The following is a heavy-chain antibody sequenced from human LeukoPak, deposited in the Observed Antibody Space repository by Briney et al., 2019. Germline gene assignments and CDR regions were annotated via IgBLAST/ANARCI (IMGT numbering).Heavy chain of an antibody. CDR1: GGSISSGDYY. J-gene: IGHJ4*02. CDR2: IYYSGST. D-gene: IGHD5-18*01. Sequence: PSRTLSLTCTVSGGSISSGDYYWSWIRQPPGKGLEWIGYIYYSGSTYYNPSLKSRVTISVDTSKNQFSLKLSSVTAADTAVYYCARAIQLWRWFDYWGQGTLVTVSS. V-gene: IGHV4-30-4*08. CDR3: ARAIQLWRWFDY.